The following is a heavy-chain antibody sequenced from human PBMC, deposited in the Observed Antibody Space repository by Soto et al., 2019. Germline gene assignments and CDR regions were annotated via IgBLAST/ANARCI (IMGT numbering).Heavy chain of an antibody. CDR2: INHSGST. J-gene: IGHJ5*02. CDR1: GGSFSGYY. V-gene: IGHV4-34*01. CDR3: ARGGRYNWFDP. D-gene: IGHD4-17*01. Sequence: KASETLSLTCAVYGGSFSGYYWSWIRQPPGKGLEWIGEINHSGSTNYNPSLKSRVTISVDTSKNQFSLKLSSVTAADTAVYYCARGGRYNWFDPWGQGTLVTVSS.